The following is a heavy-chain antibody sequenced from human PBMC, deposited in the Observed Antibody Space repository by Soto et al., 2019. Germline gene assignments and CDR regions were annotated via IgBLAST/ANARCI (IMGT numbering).Heavy chain of an antibody. D-gene: IGHD2-15*01. Sequence: PGGSLRLSCAGSGFTLSDHYIDWVRQAPGKGLEWVGRSRDKAQGYSTAYAASVKGRFTISRDNAKSTLFLQMNSLRDEDTAVYYCAREFCSGGNCYTYYFDPWGQGIPVTVSS. V-gene: IGHV3-72*01. CDR2: SRDKAQGYST. CDR3: AREFCSGGNCYTYYFDP. J-gene: IGHJ5*02. CDR1: GFTLSDHY.